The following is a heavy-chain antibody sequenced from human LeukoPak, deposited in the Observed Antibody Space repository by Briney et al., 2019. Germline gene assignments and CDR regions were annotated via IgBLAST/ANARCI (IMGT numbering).Heavy chain of an antibody. CDR2: INAGNGNT. CDR3: ARARYETRIWPKSRYDYYHYMDV. V-gene: IGHV1-3*03. J-gene: IGHJ6*03. D-gene: IGHD3-3*01. Sequence: GASVKVSCKASGYTFTSYVIHWVRQAPGQRLEWMGWINAGNGNTKYSQEFQDRVTITRDTSVSTAYMELSSLRSEDMAVYYCARARYETRIWPKSRYDYYHYMDVWGKGATVTVSS. CDR1: GYTFTSYV.